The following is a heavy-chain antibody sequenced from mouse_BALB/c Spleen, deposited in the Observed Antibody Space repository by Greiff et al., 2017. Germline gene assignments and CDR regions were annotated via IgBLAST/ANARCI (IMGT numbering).Heavy chain of an antibody. CDR2: ISSGSSTI. D-gene: IGHD1-2*01. J-gene: IGHJ2*01. CDR1: GFTFSSFG. V-gene: IGHV5-17*02. CDR3: ARSLIHYYEPYYFDY. Sequence: DVQLVESGGGLVQPGGSRKLSCAASGFTFSSFGMHWVRQAPEKGLEWVAYISSGSSTIYYADTVKGRSTISRDNTKNTLFLQMTSLRSEDTAMYYCARSLIHYYEPYYFDYWGQGTTLTVSS.